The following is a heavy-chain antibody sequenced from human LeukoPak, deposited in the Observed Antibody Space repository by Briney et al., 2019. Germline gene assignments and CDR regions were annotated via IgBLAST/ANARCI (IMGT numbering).Heavy chain of an antibody. CDR3: ARVKNYGSGSYYKSYFDY. CDR1: AYTFTGYY. Sequence: ASVKVSCKASAYTFTGYYMHWVRQAPGQGLEWMGIINPSGGSTSYAQKFQGRVTMTRDTSTSTVYMELSSLRSEDTAVYYCARVKNYGSGSYYKSYFDYWGQGTLVTVSS. CDR2: INPSGGST. D-gene: IGHD3-10*01. J-gene: IGHJ4*02. V-gene: IGHV1-46*01.